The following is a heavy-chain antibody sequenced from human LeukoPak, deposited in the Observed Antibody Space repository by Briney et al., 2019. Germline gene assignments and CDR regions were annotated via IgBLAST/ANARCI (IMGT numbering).Heavy chain of an antibody. CDR1: EFTFSSYE. Sequence: GGSLRLSCAASEFTFSSYEMNWVRQAPGKGLEWVSYIRSSGSTIYYADSVKGRFTMSRDNAKNSLYLQMNSLRAEDTAVYYCARESSGGGPDYWGQGTLVTVSS. CDR2: IRSSGSTI. V-gene: IGHV3-48*03. D-gene: IGHD2-15*01. CDR3: ARESSGGGPDY. J-gene: IGHJ4*02.